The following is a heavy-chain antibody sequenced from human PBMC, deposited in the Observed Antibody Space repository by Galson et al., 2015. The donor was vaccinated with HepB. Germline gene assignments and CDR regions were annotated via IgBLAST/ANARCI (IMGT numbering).Heavy chain of an antibody. D-gene: IGHD3-3*01. V-gene: IGHV3-64*01. J-gene: IGHJ2*01. CDR1: GFTFSSYA. CDR3: ARDSKGLSRFLEPSWYFDL. CDR2: ISSNGGST. Sequence: SLRLSCAASGFTFSSYAMHWVRQAPGKGLEYVSAISSNGGSTYYANSVKGRFTISRDNSKNTLYLQMGSLRAEDMAVYYCARDSKGLSRFLEPSWYFDLWGRGTLVTVSS.